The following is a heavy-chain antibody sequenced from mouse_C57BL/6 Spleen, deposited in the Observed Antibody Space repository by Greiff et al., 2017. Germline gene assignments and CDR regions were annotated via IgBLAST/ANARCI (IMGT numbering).Heavy chain of an antibody. V-gene: IGHV1-64*01. J-gene: IGHJ4*01. D-gene: IGHD2-4*01. CDR3: ARGGLYDYDGYYAMDY. Sequence: QVQLQQPGAELVKPGASVKLSCKASGYTFTSYWMHWVKQRPGQGLEWIGMIHPNSGSTNYNEKFKSKATLTVDKSSSTAYMQHSSLTSENSAVYYCARGGLYDYDGYYAMDYWGQGTSVTVSS. CDR2: IHPNSGST. CDR1: GYTFTSYW.